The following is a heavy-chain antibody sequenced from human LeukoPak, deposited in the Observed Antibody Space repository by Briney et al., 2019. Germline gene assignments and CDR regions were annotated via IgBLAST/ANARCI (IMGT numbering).Heavy chain of an antibody. J-gene: IGHJ4*02. V-gene: IGHV3-21*01. D-gene: IGHD6-13*01. CDR1: GFTFSSYG. Sequence: KAGRSLRLSCAASGFTFSSYGMHWVRQAPGKGLEWVSSISSSSSYIYYADSVKGRFTISRDNAKNSLYLQMNSLRAEDTAVYYCARDAAPRGGDYWGQGTLVTVSS. CDR3: ARDAAPRGGDY. CDR2: ISSSSSYI.